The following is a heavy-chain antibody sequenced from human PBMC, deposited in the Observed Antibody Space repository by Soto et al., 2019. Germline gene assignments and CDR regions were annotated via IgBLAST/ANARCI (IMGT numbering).Heavy chain of an antibody. D-gene: IGHD3-9*01. J-gene: IGHJ6*02. CDR2: IKQDGSEK. V-gene: IGHV3-7*05. Sequence: VGSLRLSCAASGFTFSSHCMSWVRQAPGKGLEWVANIKQDGSEKYYVDSVKGRFTISRDNAKNSLYLQMNSLRAEDTAVYYCARVDFGWLFKPSDYYYGMDVWGQGTTVTVSS. CDR3: ARVDFGWLFKPSDYYYGMDV. CDR1: GFTFSSHC.